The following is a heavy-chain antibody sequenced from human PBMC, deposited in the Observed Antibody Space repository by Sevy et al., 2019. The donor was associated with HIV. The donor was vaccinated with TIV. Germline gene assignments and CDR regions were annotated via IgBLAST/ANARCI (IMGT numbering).Heavy chain of an antibody. CDR2: ISYSGNT. V-gene: IGHV4-39*01. J-gene: IGHJ4*02. Sequence: SETLSLTCIVSGDSISSSSYYWGWIRQPPGKGLEWIASISYSGNTYYNPSLKSRTTISIDTSKNQFFLTLNSVTAPDAAVYYCARSNPYYDFWSGYMTSGYFDFWGPGTLVTVSS. D-gene: IGHD3-3*01. CDR3: ARSNPYYDFWSGYMTSGYFDF. CDR1: GDSISSSSYY.